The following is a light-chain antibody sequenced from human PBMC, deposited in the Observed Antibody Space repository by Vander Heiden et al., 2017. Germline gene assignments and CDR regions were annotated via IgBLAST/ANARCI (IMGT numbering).Light chain of an antibody. V-gene: IGKV3-11*01. CDR1: QSVSSY. CDR3: QQRSNWYT. CDR2: DAS. Sequence: EIVLTQSPATLSLSPGERATLSCRASQSVSSYLAWYQQKPGQAPRLLIYDASNRATGIPARFSGSGSGTDFTRTISSLEPEDFAVYYCQQRSNWYTFGQGTKLEIK. J-gene: IGKJ2*01.